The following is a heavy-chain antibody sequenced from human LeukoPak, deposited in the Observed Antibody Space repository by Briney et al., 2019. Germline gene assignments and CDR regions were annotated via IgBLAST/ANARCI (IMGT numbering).Heavy chain of an antibody. Sequence: ASVKVSCKASGYTFSSYDITWVRQAPGQGLEWMGWISVHNDNTNYAQKLQGRVTMTTDTSTSTAYMELRSLRSDDTAVYYCARDRYDFWSGRAFDIWGQGTMVTVSS. CDR3: ARDRYDFWSGRAFDI. V-gene: IGHV1-18*01. CDR1: GYTFSSYD. D-gene: IGHD3-3*01. J-gene: IGHJ3*02. CDR2: ISVHNDNT.